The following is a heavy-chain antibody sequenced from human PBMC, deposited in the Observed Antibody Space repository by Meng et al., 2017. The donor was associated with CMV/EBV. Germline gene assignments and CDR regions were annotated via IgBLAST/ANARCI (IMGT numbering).Heavy chain of an antibody. CDR2: IYTSGST. CDR1: GGSISSYY. CDR3: ARVLRWNGVIDY. Sequence: QVQLQASGPGLVTPSEPLSLTCSVSGGSISSYYWSWTRQPAGKGLEWIGRIYTSGSTNYNPSLKSRVTMSVDTSKNQFSLKLSSVTAADTAVYYCARVLRWNGVIDYWGHGTLVTVSS. V-gene: IGHV4-4*07. J-gene: IGHJ4*01. D-gene: IGHD4-23*01.